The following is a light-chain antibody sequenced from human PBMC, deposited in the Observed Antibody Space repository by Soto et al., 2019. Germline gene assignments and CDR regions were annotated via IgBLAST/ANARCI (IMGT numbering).Light chain of an antibody. V-gene: IGLV2-23*01. CDR2: EGS. Sequence: QSALTQPASVSGSPGQSITISCTGTSSDVGSYSLVSWYQHHPGKAPKRMIYEGSKRPSGVSNRFSGSKSGNTASLTISGLQAEDVADYYCCSYAGSDTLLFGGGTKLTVL. J-gene: IGLJ2*01. CDR3: CSYAGSDTLL. CDR1: SSDVGSYSL.